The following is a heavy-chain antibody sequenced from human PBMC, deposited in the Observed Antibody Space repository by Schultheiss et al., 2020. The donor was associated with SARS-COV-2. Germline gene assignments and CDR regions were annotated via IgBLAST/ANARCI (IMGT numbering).Heavy chain of an antibody. J-gene: IGHJ6*02. CDR3: MKGSGSSWYYYYYGMDV. Sequence: GGSLRLSCSASGFTFSSYAMHWVRQAPGKGLEYVSAISSNGGSTYYADSVKGRFTISRDNSKNTLYLQMSSLRAEDTAVYYCMKGSGSSWYYYYYGMDVWGQGTTVTVSS. D-gene: IGHD6-13*01. CDR1: GFTFSSYA. V-gene: IGHV3-64D*06. CDR2: ISSNGGST.